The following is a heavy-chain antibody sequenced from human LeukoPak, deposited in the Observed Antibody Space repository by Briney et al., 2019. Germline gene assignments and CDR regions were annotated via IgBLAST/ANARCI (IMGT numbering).Heavy chain of an antibody. V-gene: IGHV3-48*03. J-gene: IGHJ4*02. Sequence: PGGSLRLSCAASGFTFSSYEMTWVRQAPGKGLEWVSYISSSGGTIYYADSVKGRFTISRDNAKNSLYLQMNSLRAEDTAVYYCARDRGFDFWGQGTLVTVSS. CDR3: ARDRGFDF. CDR1: GFTFSSYE. CDR2: ISSSGGTI. D-gene: IGHD3-10*01.